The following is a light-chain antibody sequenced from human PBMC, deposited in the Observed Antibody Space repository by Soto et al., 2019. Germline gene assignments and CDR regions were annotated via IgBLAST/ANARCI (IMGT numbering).Light chain of an antibody. CDR3: QQDARSPLT. CDR2: GAS. CDR1: QSDNIKY. Sequence: EIVLTQAPGTLSLSPGERATLSCRASQSDNIKYLAWYQQKSGQGPRLLMYGASSMATGIPDRFSGSGSRTDFTLTISRMEPEDCAMYSCQQDARSPLTFGPGTKVEIK. J-gene: IGKJ1*01. V-gene: IGKV3-20*01.